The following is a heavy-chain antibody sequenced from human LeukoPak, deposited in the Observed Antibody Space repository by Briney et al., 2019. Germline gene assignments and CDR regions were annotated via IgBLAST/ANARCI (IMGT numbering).Heavy chain of an antibody. Sequence: SGTLSLTCTVSGGSMTISTDYWAWVRQPPGKGLEWIGAIHFTGKTYYNVPLKSRVTISIDTSKNQFSLNLTSVTAADTAVYYCARLWYLPQYYFDYWGLGTLVTVSS. CDR1: GGSMTISTDY. J-gene: IGHJ4*02. CDR3: ARLWYLPQYYFDY. V-gene: IGHV4-39*01. CDR2: IHFTGKT. D-gene: IGHD6-13*01.